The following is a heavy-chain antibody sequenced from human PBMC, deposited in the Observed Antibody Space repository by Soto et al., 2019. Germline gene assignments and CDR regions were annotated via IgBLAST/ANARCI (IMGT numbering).Heavy chain of an antibody. CDR3: AKGRITIFGVAAYYFDY. J-gene: IGHJ4*02. CDR1: GFTFSSYA. D-gene: IGHD3-3*01. CDR2: ISYDGSNK. V-gene: IGHV3-30-3*01. Sequence: GSLRLSCAASGFTFSSYAMHWVRQAPGKGLEWVAVISYDGSNKYYADSVKGRFTISRDNSKNTLYLQMNSLRAEDTAVYYCAKGRITIFGVAAYYFDYWGQGTLVTVSS.